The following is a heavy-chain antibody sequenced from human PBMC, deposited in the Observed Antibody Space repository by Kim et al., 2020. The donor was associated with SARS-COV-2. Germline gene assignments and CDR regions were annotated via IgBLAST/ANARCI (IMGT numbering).Heavy chain of an antibody. Sequence: ADSVKGRFTVSRDNAKNSLYLQMVRLRAEETGLYQCARSRYSSGWQAWIDYWGQGTLVTVSS. V-gene: IGHV3-20*01. CDR3: ARSRYSSGWQAWIDY. D-gene: IGHD6-19*01. J-gene: IGHJ4*02.